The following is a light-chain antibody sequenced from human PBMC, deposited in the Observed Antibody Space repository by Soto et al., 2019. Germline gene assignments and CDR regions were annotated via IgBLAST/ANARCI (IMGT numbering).Light chain of an antibody. CDR2: DVF. J-gene: IGLJ7*01. V-gene: IGLV2-14*03. CDR3: TSWTSTSTYV. Sequence: QSALTQDASVSGSPGQSITISCTGTSSDVGGYNYVSWYQQHPGKAPKLMIYDVFTRPSGVSNRFSGSESGNTASLTISALQAEDEADYYCTSWTSTSTYVFGSGTQLTVL. CDR1: SSDVGGYNY.